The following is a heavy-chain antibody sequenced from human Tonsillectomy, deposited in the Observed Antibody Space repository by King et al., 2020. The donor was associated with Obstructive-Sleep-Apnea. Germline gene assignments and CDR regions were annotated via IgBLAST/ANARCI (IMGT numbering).Heavy chain of an antibody. Sequence: VQLVESGGGLVQPGGSLRLSCAASGFTFSSYAMSWVRQAPGKGLEWVSAISGSGGSTYYAESVKGRFTISRDNSKNTLYLQMNSRRAEDTAVYYCAKDGEEGSGSYYTLDWGQGTLVTVSS. CDR3: AKDGEEGSGSYYTLD. D-gene: IGHD3-10*01. CDR2: ISGSGGST. CDR1: GFTFSSYA. V-gene: IGHV3-23*04. J-gene: IGHJ4*02.